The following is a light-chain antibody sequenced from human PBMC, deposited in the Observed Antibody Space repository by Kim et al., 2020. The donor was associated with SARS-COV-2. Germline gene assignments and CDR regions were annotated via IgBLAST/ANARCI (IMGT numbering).Light chain of an antibody. CDR3: QQRSNWPPRT. J-gene: IGKJ4*01. V-gene: IGKV3-11*01. CDR2: DAS. Sequence: EIVLTQSPATLSLSPGERATLSCRASQSVSSYLAWYQQKPGQAPRLLIYDASNRATGIPARFSGSGSGTDFTLTISSLEPEDFAVYYCQQRSNWPPRTFGGGTKGDIK. CDR1: QSVSSY.